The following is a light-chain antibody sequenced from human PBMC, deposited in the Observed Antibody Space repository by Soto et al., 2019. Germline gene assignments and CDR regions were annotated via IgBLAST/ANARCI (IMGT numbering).Light chain of an antibody. CDR1: QDISNY. CDR3: QQFAISTT. CDR2: DAS. J-gene: IGKJ1*01. Sequence: DIQMTQSPSSLSASVGDRVTITCQASQDISNYLNWYQQKPGKAPKLLIFDASTLHSGVPSRFSGSGSGTDFTLTISSLQPDDFATYYCQQFAISTTFGQGTEVDIK. V-gene: IGKV1-33*01.